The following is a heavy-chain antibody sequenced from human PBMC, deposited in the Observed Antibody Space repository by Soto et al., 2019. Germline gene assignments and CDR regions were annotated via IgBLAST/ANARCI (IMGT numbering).Heavy chain of an antibody. J-gene: IGHJ6*03. D-gene: IGHD3-10*01. CDR1: GYTFTSYD. V-gene: IGHV1-8*01. CDR2: MNPNSGNT. CDR3: ASSRAAVRGVIGPMDV. Sequence: GASVKVSCKASGYTFTSYDINWVRQATGQGLEWMGWMNPNSGNTGYAQKFQGRVTMTRNTSISTAYMELSSLRSEDTAVYYCASSRAAVRGVIGPMDVWGKGTTVTVPS.